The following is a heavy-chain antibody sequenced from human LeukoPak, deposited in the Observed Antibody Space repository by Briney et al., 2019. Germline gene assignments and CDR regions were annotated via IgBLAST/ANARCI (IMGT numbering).Heavy chain of an antibody. V-gene: IGHV3-53*01. CDR2: IYSGGST. Sequence: GGSLRLSCAASGFTLSSNYMSWVRQAPGKGLEWVSVIYSGGSTYYADSVKGRSTISRDNSKNTLYLQMNSRRAEDAGVYYCARVSEGAFDIWGQGTMVTVSS. CDR1: GFTLSSNY. D-gene: IGHD6-19*01. CDR3: ARVSEGAFDI. J-gene: IGHJ3*02.